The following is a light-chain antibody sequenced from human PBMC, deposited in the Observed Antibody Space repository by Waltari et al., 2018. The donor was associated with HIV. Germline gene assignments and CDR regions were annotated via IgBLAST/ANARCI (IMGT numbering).Light chain of an antibody. Sequence: DVVMTQSPDSLTVSVGERATLNCKSRQSLLYGSNNKNYLAWYQQRPGHRPKRLIYWASTRQSGVPDRFSGSGSVTDFSLTISTLQAEDVAVYYCQQYYLVPYTFGQVTKLEIK. CDR2: WAS. CDR3: QQYYLVPYT. CDR1: QSLLYGSNNKNY. J-gene: IGKJ2*01. V-gene: IGKV4-1*01.